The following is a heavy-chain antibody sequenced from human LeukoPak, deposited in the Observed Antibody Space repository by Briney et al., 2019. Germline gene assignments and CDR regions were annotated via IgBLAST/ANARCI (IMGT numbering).Heavy chain of an antibody. J-gene: IGHJ4*02. CDR1: GFTFTSHS. D-gene: IGHD2-21*02. CDR3: ARVRGTALVNMYFDY. V-gene: IGHV3-48*02. Sequence: GGSLRLSCATSGFTFTSHSMNWVRQAPGKGLEWVSFITSSSTTIYYADSVKGRFTISRDNAKNSLYLQMNSLRDEGTAVYYCARVRGTALVNMYFDYWSQGTLVTVSS. CDR2: ITSSSTTI.